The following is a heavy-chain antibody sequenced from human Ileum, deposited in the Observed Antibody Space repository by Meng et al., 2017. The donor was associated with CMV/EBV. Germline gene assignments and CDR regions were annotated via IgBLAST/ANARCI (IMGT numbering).Heavy chain of an antibody. V-gene: IGHV3-7*01. CDR1: EFTFSTYW. J-gene: IGHJ6*02. Sequence: GESLKISCTASEFTFSTYWMSWVRQAPGKGLEWVANIKQDGSEKYYVDSVKGRFTISRDNANNSLYLQMNSLRVEDTAVYYCARDFRVRWFGEPLPKSYGMDVWGQGTTVTVSS. D-gene: IGHD3-10*01. CDR2: IKQDGSEK. CDR3: ARDFRVRWFGEPLPKSYGMDV.